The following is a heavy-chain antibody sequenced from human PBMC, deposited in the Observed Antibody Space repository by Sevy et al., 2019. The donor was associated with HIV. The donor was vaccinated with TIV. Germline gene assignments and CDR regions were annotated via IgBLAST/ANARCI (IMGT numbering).Heavy chain of an antibody. D-gene: IGHD3-16*01. CDR2: ISWNSGAT. CDR1: GFTFSDYA. J-gene: IGHJ3*02. CDR3: GGAQGYCVVGGCYGGSVNAFDI. Sequence: GGSLRLSCAASGFTFSDYAMHWVRQVPGKGLEWVSGISWNSGATGYADSVRGRFTISRDNTKNSLYLKMNSRRVEDTAFDYWGGAQGYCVVGGCYGGSVNAFDIWGQGTMVTVSS. V-gene: IGHV3-9*01.